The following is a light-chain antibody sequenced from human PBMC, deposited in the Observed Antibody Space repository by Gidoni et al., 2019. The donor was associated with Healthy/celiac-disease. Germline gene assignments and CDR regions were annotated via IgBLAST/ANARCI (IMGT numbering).Light chain of an antibody. J-gene: IGKJ1*01. Sequence: GDRVTITCRASQSISSWLAWYQQKPGKAPKLLIYDASSLESGVPSRFSGSGSGTEFTPTISSLQPDDFATYYCQQYNSYSGTFGQGTKVEIK. CDR3: QQYNSYSGT. CDR2: DAS. V-gene: IGKV1-5*01. CDR1: QSISSW.